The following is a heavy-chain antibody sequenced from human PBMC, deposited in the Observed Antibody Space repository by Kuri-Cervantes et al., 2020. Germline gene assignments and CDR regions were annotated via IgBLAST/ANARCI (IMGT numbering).Heavy chain of an antibody. Sequence: GESLKISCAASGFTFSSYAMHWVRQAPGKGLEYVSAISSNGGSTYYANSVKGRFTISRDNSKNTLYLQMNSLRAEDTAVYYCVCVVDSGYEMGTFDYWGQGTQVTVSS. D-gene: IGHD5-12*01. CDR2: ISSNGGST. CDR3: VCVVDSGYEMGTFDY. V-gene: IGHV3-64*01. CDR1: GFTFSSYA. J-gene: IGHJ4*02.